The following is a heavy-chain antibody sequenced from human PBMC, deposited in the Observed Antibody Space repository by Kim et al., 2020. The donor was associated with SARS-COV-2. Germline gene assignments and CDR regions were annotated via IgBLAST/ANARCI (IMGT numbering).Heavy chain of an antibody. CDR3: ARGGEYYDILTGYYPNWFDP. CDR2: IYYSGST. J-gene: IGHJ5*02. Sequence: SETLSLTCTVSGGSISSGGYYWSWIRQHPGKGLEWIGYIYYSGSTYYNPSLKSRVTISVDTSKNQFSLKLSSVTAADTAVYYCARGGEYYDILTGYYPNWFDPWGQGTLVTVSS. CDR1: GGSISSGGYY. V-gene: IGHV4-31*03. D-gene: IGHD3-9*01.